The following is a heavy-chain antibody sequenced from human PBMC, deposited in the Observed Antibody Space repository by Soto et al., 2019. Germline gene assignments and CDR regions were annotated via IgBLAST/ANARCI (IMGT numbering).Heavy chain of an antibody. CDR2: TYYRSKWYN. V-gene: IGHV6-1*01. Sequence: PSQTLSLTCAISGDSVSSNSAAWNWIRQSPSRGLEWLGRTYYRSKWYNDYAVSVKSRITISPDTSKNQFSLQLNSVTPEDTAVYYCARARRHLGELSLVWYFDYWGQGTLVTVS. J-gene: IGHJ4*02. CDR3: ARARRHLGELSLVWYFDY. CDR1: GDSVSSNSAA. D-gene: IGHD3-16*02.